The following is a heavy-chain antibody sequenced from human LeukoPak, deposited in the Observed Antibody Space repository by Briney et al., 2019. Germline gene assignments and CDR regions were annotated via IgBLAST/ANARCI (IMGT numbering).Heavy chain of an antibody. CDR2: LSGSGDST. Sequence: GVSLRLSCAASGFSFSSYAMSWVRQAPGKGLEWVSGLSGSGDSTYYADSVKGRFTISRDNSRNTLYLQMNSLRAEDTAVYYCAKRRGATTGYFDYWGQGTLVTVSS. V-gene: IGHV3-23*01. CDR3: AKRRGATTGYFDY. J-gene: IGHJ4*02. D-gene: IGHD4-17*01. CDR1: GFSFSSYA.